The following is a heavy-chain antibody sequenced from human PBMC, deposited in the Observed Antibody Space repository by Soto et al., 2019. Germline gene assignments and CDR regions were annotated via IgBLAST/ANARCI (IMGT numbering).Heavy chain of an antibody. CDR1: GRPFSSNA. V-gene: IGHV1-69*12. D-gene: IGHD6-19*01. CDR3: ARDRDGWYYFDS. J-gene: IGHJ4*02. Sequence: QVQLVQSGAEVKKPGSSVKVSCKTSGRPFSSNAISWVRQAPGQGPEWMGGIVPLFGTTNYAQTFQGRVTMPANXSTSTVYMELSSLRSEDTAVYYCARDRDGWYYFDSWGQGTLVTVSS. CDR2: IVPLFGTT.